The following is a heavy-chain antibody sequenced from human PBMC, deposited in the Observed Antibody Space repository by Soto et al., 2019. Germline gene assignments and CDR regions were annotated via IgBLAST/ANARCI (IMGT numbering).Heavy chain of an antibody. D-gene: IGHD3-16*01. CDR3: ARSSPFFWFDP. V-gene: IGHV4-4*02. Sequence: SETLSLTCAVSGDSISSDKWWSWVRQPPGKGLEWIGEIHHSGNSNYNPPLKSRVIISVDKSKNQFSLNLSSVTAADTAVYYCARSSPFFWFDPWGQGTLVTVSS. CDR1: GDSISSDKW. J-gene: IGHJ5*02. CDR2: IHHSGNS.